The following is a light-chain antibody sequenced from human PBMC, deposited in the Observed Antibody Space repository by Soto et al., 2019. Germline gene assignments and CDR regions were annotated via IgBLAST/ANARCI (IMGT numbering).Light chain of an antibody. CDR3: SSYRGSDTSYV. J-gene: IGLJ1*01. V-gene: IGLV2-14*01. CDR1: SSDVGGYNY. Sequence: QSVLTQPASVSGSPGQSITISCTGTSSDVGGYNYVSWYQQHPGKAPKLMIYEVSNRPSGVSNRFSGSKSGNTASLTISGLQAEDEADYYCSSYRGSDTSYVFGTGTKLTVL. CDR2: EVS.